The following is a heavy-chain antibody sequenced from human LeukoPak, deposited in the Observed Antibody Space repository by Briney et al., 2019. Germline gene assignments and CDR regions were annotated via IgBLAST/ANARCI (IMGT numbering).Heavy chain of an antibody. J-gene: IGHJ3*02. V-gene: IGHV4-4*07. CDR2: IYTSGST. D-gene: IGHD2-2*01. CDR3: AREVQYQLLRDAFDI. CDR1: GGSISSYY. Sequence: PSETLSLTCTVSGGSISSYYWSWIRQPAGKGLEWIGRIYTSGSTNYNPSLKSRVTMSVDTSKNQFSLKLSSVTAADTAVYYCAREVQYQLLRDAFDIWGQGTMVTVSS.